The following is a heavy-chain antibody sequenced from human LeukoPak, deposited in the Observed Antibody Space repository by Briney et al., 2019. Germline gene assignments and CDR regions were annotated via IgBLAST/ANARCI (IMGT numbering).Heavy chain of an antibody. D-gene: IGHD6-13*01. Sequence: SETLSLTCTVSGGSISSYYWSWIRQPPGKGLEWIGYISYSGSTNYNPSLKSRLTITLDTSKRQFSLNLNSVTVADTALYYCGRDYGGGWYQIDYWGQGTLVTVSS. CDR2: ISYSGST. CDR3: GRDYGGGWYQIDY. V-gene: IGHV4-59*12. J-gene: IGHJ4*02. CDR1: GGSISSYY.